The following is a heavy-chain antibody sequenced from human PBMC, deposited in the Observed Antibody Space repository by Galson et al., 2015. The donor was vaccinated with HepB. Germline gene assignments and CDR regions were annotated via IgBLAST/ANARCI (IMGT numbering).Heavy chain of an antibody. Sequence: SETLSLTCTVSGGSISSYYWSWIRQPAGKGLEWIGRIYTSGSTNYNPSLKSRVTMSVDTSKNQFSLKLSSVTAADTAVYYCARGMVRGYYYYYYMDVWGKGTTVTVSS. J-gene: IGHJ6*03. CDR2: IYTSGST. CDR1: GGSISSYY. D-gene: IGHD3-10*01. CDR3: ARGMVRGYYYYYYMDV. V-gene: IGHV4-4*07.